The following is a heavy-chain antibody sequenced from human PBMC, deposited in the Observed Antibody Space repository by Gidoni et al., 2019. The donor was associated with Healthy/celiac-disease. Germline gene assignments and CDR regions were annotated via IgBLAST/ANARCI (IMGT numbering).Heavy chain of an antibody. D-gene: IGHD3-9*01. V-gene: IGHV3-9*01. CDR1: GFPFADYA. J-gene: IGHJ6*02. CDR3: AKGSSSPYYDILTGYYRGHYGMDV. Sequence: EVQLVESGGGLVQPGMSLRLSCAAYGFPFADYAMHWVRQAPGKGLEWVSGISWNSGSIGYADSVKCRFTISRDNAKNSLYLQMNSLRAEDTALYYFAKGSSSPYYDILTGYYRGHYGMDVWGQGTTVTVSS. CDR2: ISWNSGSI.